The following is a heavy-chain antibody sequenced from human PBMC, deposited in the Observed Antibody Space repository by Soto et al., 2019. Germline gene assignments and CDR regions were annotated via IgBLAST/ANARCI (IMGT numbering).Heavy chain of an antibody. J-gene: IGHJ5*02. CDR3: ARARLAGFDP. Sequence: ASVKVSCKASGFTFSSYGISRGRQAPGQGLEWMGWISAYNGNTNYAQKLQGRVTMTTDTSTSTAYMELRSLRSDDTAVYYCARARLAGFDPWGQGTLVTVSS. CDR2: ISAYNGNT. D-gene: IGHD2-15*01. CDR1: GFTFSSYG. V-gene: IGHV1-18*01.